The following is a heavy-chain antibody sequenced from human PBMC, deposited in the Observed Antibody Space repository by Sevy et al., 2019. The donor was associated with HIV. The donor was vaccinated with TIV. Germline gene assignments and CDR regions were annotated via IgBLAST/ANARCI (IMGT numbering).Heavy chain of an antibody. Sequence: GGSLRLSCVASGFTFTDHYMDWVRQAPGKGLEWIGRSRNRVNSYSTEYAASVKGRFTISRDASGSSLYVQMNSLKTEDTAVYYCIRGLNGNDVPNGDYWGQGTLVTVSS. D-gene: IGHD1-1*01. CDR3: IRGLNGNDVPNGDY. CDR1: GFTFTDHY. J-gene: IGHJ4*02. V-gene: IGHV3-72*01. CDR2: SRNRVNSYST.